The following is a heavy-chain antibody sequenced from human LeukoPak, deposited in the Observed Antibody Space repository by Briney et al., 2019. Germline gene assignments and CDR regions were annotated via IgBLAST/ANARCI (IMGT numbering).Heavy chain of an antibody. J-gene: IGHJ6*03. Sequence: QSGGSLRLSCAASGFTFSSYGMHWVRQAPGKGLEWVAFIRYDGSNKYYADSVKGRFTISRDNSKNTLYLQMNSLRAEDTAVYYCARALGGYYYYYMDVWGKGTTVTISS. CDR3: ARALGGYYYYYMDV. V-gene: IGHV3-30*02. D-gene: IGHD3-16*01. CDR2: IRYDGSNK. CDR1: GFTFSSYG.